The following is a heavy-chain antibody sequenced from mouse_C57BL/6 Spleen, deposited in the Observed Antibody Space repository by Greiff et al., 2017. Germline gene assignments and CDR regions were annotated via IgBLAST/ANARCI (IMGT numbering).Heavy chain of an antibody. J-gene: IGHJ2*01. CDR3: ARNYDYDSYYFDY. V-gene: IGHV5-17*01. D-gene: IGHD2-4*01. CDR2: ISSGSSTI. CDR1: GFTFSDYG. Sequence: EVKLMESGGGLVKPGGSLKLSCAASGFTFSDYGMHWVRQAPEKGLEWVAYISSGSSTIYYADTVKGRFTISRDNAKNTLFLQMTSLRSEDTAMYYCARNYDYDSYYFDYWGQGTTLTVSS.